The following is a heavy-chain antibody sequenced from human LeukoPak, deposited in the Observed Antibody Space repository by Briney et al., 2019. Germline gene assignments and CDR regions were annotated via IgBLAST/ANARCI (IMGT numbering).Heavy chain of an antibody. Sequence: GGSLRLSCAGSGFTFSSHWMTWIRQAPGKGLEWVASIKKDVDDKYYLDSVKGRCTISRDNAKNSLYLHMNSLRIEDTAVYYCARGPPYGSRSDYFDYWGQGTLVTVSS. CDR3: ARGPPYGSRSDYFDY. CDR1: GFTFSSHW. CDR2: IKKDVDDK. J-gene: IGHJ4*02. D-gene: IGHD3-10*01. V-gene: IGHV3-7*01.